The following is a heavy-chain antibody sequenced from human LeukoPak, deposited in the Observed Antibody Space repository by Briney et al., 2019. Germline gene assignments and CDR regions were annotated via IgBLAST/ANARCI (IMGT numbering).Heavy chain of an antibody. CDR2: IKQDGSEK. Sequence: GGSLRLSCAASGFTFSSYWMSWVRQAPGKGLEWMANIKQDGSEKYYADSVKGRFTISRDNAKNTLYLQMSSLRAEDTAVYYCARDRYSYGDFWGQGTLVTVSS. CDR1: GFTFSSYW. J-gene: IGHJ4*02. V-gene: IGHV3-7*01. CDR3: ARDRYSYGDF. D-gene: IGHD5-18*01.